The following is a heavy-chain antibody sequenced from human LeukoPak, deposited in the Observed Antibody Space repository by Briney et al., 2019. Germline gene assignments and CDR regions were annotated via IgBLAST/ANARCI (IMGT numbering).Heavy chain of an antibody. CDR3: ARDGGTAGYSSGSDY. V-gene: IGHV1-18*01. J-gene: IGHJ4*02. CDR2: FSCNNGDT. CDR1: GYTFTNNG. D-gene: IGHD5-18*01. Sequence: GASVKVSCKASGYTFTNNGSTWVRQAPGHGLECLGWFSCNNGDTRYAQKFQGRVTVTTDTSTSTAYMELRSLRSDDTAVYYCARDGGTAGYSSGSDYWGQGTLVTVSS.